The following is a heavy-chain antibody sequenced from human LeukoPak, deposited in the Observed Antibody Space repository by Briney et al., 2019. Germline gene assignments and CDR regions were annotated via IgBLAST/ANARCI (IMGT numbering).Heavy chain of an antibody. Sequence: GGSLRLSCAASGFTFSSYWMSWVRQAPGKGLEWVANIKQDGSEKYYADSVKGRFTISRDNSKNTLYLQMNSLRAEDTAVYYCAKDRGGGSYLYFVDYWGQGTLATVSS. D-gene: IGHD1-26*01. J-gene: IGHJ4*02. CDR1: GFTFSSYW. V-gene: IGHV3-7*01. CDR3: AKDRGGGSYLYFVDY. CDR2: IKQDGSEK.